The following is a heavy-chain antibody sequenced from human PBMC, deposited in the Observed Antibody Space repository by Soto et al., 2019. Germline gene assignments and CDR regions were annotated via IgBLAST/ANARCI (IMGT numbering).Heavy chain of an antibody. CDR2: IYYSGST. D-gene: IGHD4-17*01. V-gene: IGHV4-39*01. CDR3: AREAIFYGDYDY. J-gene: IGHJ4*02. Sequence: QLQLQESGPGLVKPSETLSLTCTVSGGSISSSSYYWGWIRQPPGKGLEWIGSIYYSGSTYYNPSLKSRVTISVDTSKNQFSLKLSSVTAADTAVYYCAREAIFYGDYDYWGQGTLVTVSS. CDR1: GGSISSSSYY.